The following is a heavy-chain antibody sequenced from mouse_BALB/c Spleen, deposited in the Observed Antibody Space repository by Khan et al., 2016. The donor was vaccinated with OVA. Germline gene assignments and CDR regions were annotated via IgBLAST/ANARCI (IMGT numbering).Heavy chain of an antibody. CDR2: IRLKSDDYVT. V-gene: IGHV6-6*02. J-gene: IGHJ2*01. CDR3: WILL. Sequence: EVQLQESGGGLVQPGGSMKLSCVASGFTFSNYWMNWVRQSPEKGLEWVAEIRLKSDDYVTHYAESVNGRFTIARDDSKSSVYLQMNSLEAEDTGIYYCWILLWGQGTTLTVSS. CDR1: GFTFSNYW.